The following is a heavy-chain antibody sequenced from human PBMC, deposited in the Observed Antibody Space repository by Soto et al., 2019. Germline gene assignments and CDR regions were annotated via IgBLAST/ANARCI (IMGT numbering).Heavy chain of an antibody. V-gene: IGHV1-18*01. Sequence: QVQLVQSGAEVKKPGASVKVSCKASGYTFTSYGLSWVRPAPGQGLAWMGWISAYTGNTNYAQKLQGRVTMTTDTTTSTAYMELRSLRSDDTAVYDGARGGPDGPNNWFDPWGQGTLVTVSS. CDR1: GYTFTSYG. CDR2: ISAYTGNT. J-gene: IGHJ5*02. CDR3: ARGGPDGPNNWFDP.